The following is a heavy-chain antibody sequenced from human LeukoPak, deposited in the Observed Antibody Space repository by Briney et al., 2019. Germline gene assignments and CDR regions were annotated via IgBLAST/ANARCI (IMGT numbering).Heavy chain of an antibody. J-gene: IGHJ4*02. CDR1: GGFVSSSSYF. V-gene: IGHV4-39*01. Sequence: SETLSLTCTVSGGFVSSSSYFWGWIRQPPGQGLEWIGSIYYSGTTYYNPSLKSRITISVDTSKNQFSLKLNSVTAADTAVYYCARHGGAAAAIDYWGQGTLVTVSS. CDR3: ARHGGAAAAIDY. D-gene: IGHD6-13*01. CDR2: IYYSGTT.